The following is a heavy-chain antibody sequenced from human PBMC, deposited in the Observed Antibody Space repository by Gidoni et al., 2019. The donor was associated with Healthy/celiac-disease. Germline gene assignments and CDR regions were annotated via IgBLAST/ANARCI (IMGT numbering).Heavy chain of an antibody. CDR2: ISSSSSTI. J-gene: IGHJ4*02. Sequence: EVQLVESGGGLVQPGGSLRLSCAAPGFPFSSYSMNWVRQAPGKGLEWVSYISSSSSTIYYADSVKGRFTISRDNAKNSLYLQMNSLRAEDTAVYYCARAWSYSSSSNYWGQGTLVTVSS. D-gene: IGHD6-6*01. CDR3: ARAWSYSSSSNY. CDR1: GFPFSSYS. V-gene: IGHV3-48*01.